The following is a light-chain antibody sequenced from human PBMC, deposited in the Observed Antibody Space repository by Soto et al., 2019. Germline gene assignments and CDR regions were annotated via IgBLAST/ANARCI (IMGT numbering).Light chain of an antibody. CDR2: KVS. Sequence: DVVMTQSPLYLSVSLGRPPSISCRSSEILVYSDGSTYLNWFQQRSGQSPRXLIYKVSNRDSGVPDRFSVTGSGANFTLNLSRVEDEDVGVYYCMQGTHWTRTFGQGTKVDI. V-gene: IGKV2-30*01. CDR1: EILVYSDGSTY. CDR3: MQGTHWTRT. J-gene: IGKJ1*01.